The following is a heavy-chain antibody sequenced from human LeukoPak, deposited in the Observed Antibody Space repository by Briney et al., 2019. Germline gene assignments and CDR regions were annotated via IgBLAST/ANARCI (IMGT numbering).Heavy chain of an antibody. CDR3: QYGSGSYYNIPDNWFDP. D-gene: IGHD3-10*01. V-gene: IGHV3-21*01. J-gene: IGHJ5*02. CDR2: ISTSSSYI. Sequence: GGSLRLSCAAYGFTFSSYSMNWVRQAPGKGLEWVSFISTSSSYIYYADSVKGRFTISRDNAKNSLYLQMNSLRAEDTAMYYCQYGSGSYYNIPDNWFDPWGQGTLVTVSS. CDR1: GFTFSSYS.